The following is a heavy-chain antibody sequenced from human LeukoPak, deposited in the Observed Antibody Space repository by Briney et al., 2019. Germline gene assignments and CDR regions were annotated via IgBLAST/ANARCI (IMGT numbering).Heavy chain of an antibody. D-gene: IGHD2-15*01. J-gene: IGHJ4*02. Sequence: GGSLRLSCAASGFSFSTYWMSWVRQAPGKGLEWVANIKQDGSEKYYVDSVKGRFTISRDNAKNSLYLQMNSLRAEDTAVYYCARDRYCSGGTRYSIGYFDYWGQGTLVTVSS. CDR2: IKQDGSEK. CDR1: GFSFSTYW. CDR3: ARDRYCSGGTRYSIGYFDY. V-gene: IGHV3-7*01.